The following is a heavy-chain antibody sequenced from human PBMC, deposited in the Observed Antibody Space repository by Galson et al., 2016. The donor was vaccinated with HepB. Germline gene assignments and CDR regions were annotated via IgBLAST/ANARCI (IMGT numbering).Heavy chain of an antibody. Sequence: SVKVSCKASGGAFNSYVISWVRQAPGQGLEWMGGIIPALGTTRYSQKFQGRVAVTADKSMSTAYMELSSLTSEDTAVYFCARVTPNHDMESTVYNYFDAWGQGIAVSVSS. D-gene: IGHD5/OR15-5a*01. J-gene: IGHJ5*02. V-gene: IGHV1-69*10. CDR2: IIPALGTT. CDR3: ARVTPNHDMESTVYNYFDA. CDR1: GGAFNSYV.